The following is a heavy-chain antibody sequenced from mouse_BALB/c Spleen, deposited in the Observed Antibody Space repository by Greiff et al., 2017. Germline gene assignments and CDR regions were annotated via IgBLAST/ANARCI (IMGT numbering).Heavy chain of an antibody. V-gene: IGHV5-6-5*01. D-gene: IGHD1-1*01. CDR1: GFTFSSYA. J-gene: IGHJ4*01. CDR3: ARGPYYGSSYAMDY. Sequence: DVQLVESGGGLVKPGGSLKLSCAASGFTFSSYAMSWVRQTPEKRLEWVASISSGGSTYYPDSVKGRFTISRDNARNILYLQMSSLRSEDTAMYYCARGPYYGSSYAMDYWGQGTSVTVSS. CDR2: ISSGGST.